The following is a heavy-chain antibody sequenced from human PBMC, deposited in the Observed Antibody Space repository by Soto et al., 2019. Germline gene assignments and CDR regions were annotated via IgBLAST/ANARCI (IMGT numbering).Heavy chain of an antibody. CDR1: GFIFSSYT. V-gene: IGHV3-23*01. CDR2: ISGSGGST. Sequence: GGSLRLSCAASGFIFSSYTMSWVRQAPGKGLEWVSGISGSGGSTYYADSVKGRFTISRDNSKNTLYLQMNSLRAEDTAVYYCVNNEVTAMLDYWGQGTLVTVSS. D-gene: IGHD2-21*02. CDR3: VNNEVTAMLDY. J-gene: IGHJ4*02.